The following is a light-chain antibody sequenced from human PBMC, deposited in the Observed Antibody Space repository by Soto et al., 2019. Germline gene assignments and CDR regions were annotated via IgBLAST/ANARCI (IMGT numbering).Light chain of an antibody. CDR2: DAS. CDR1: QSVSTS. J-gene: IGKJ1*01. V-gene: IGKV3-11*01. CDR3: QVRAVWPS. Sequence: IVLTQFPVTLALSPGESAVLSCRASQSVSTSLAWYQHKPGQAPRLFIYDASKRAPGIPARFTGSGSGTDFTLTISSLEPEDIAVYYCQVRAVWPSFGQGTKV.